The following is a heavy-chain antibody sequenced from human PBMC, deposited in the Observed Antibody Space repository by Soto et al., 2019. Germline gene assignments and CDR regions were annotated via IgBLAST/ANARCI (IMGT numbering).Heavy chain of an antibody. D-gene: IGHD2-2*01. J-gene: IGHJ3*02. Sequence: GGSLRLSCAASGFTFSGSAMHWVRQASGKGLEWVGRIRSKANSYATAYAASVKGRFTISRDDSKNTAYLQMNSLKTEDTAVYYCTRLPPYCSSTSCPQNDAFDIWGQGTMVTVSS. CDR2: IRSKANSYAT. CDR1: GFTFSGSA. CDR3: TRLPPYCSSTSCPQNDAFDI. V-gene: IGHV3-73*01.